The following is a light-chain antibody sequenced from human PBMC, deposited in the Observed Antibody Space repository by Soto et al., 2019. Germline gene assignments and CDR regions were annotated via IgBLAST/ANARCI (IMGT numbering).Light chain of an antibody. CDR2: EVS. CDR3: SSYAGSNNLVV. V-gene: IGLV2-8*01. J-gene: IGLJ2*01. Sequence: QSALTQPPSASGSPGQSVTISCTGTSSDVGGYNYVSWYQQHPGKAPKLMSYEVSKRPSGVPDRFSGSKSGNTDSLTVSGLQDEDEADYYCSSYAGSNNLVVFGGGTKPTVL. CDR1: SSDVGGYNY.